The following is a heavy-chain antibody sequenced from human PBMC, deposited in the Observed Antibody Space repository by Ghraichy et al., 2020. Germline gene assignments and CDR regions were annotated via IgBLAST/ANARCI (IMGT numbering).Heavy chain of an antibody. CDR1: GGSISSSSYY. CDR2: IYYSGST. J-gene: IGHJ4*02. Sequence: SETLSLTCTVSGGSISSSSYYWGWIRQPPGKGLEWIGSIYYSGSTYYNPSLKSRVTISVDTSKNQFSLKLSSVTAADTAVYYCARRGYGSGSESDYWGQGILVTVSS. CDR3: ARRGYGSGSESDY. V-gene: IGHV4-39*01. D-gene: IGHD3-10*01.